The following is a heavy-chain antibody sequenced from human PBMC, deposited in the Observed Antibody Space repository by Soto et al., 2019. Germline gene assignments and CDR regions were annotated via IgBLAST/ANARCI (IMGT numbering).Heavy chain of an antibody. V-gene: IGHV4-59*01. D-gene: IGHD6-19*01. CDR3: AREPGGWQTDAFDI. J-gene: IGHJ3*02. Sequence: SETLSLTCTVSGGSISSYYWSWIRQPPGKGLEWIGYIYYSGSTNYNPSLKSRVTISVDTSKNQFSLKLSSVTAADTAVYYCAREPGGWQTDAFDIWGQGTMVTVSS. CDR2: IYYSGST. CDR1: GGSISSYY.